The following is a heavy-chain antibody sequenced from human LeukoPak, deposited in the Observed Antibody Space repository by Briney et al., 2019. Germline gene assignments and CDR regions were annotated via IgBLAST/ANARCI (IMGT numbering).Heavy chain of an antibody. CDR3: ARGGAARPDF. CDR1: GYTFTGYY. V-gene: IGHV1-2*02. CDR2: INPNSGGT. J-gene: IGHJ4*02. D-gene: IGHD6-6*01. Sequence: ASVKVSCKASGYTFTGYYMHWVRQAPGQGLEWMGWINPNSGGTNYAQKFQGRVTMTEDTSTDTAYMELSSLRSEDTAVYYCARGGAARPDFWGQGTLVTVSS.